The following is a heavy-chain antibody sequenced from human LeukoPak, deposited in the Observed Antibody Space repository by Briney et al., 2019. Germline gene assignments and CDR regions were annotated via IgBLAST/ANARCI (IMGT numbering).Heavy chain of an antibody. CDR2: IWSDGTNE. J-gene: IGHJ3*02. CDR3: TGDKGSGSYLGAFDI. D-gene: IGHD3-10*01. CDR1: GFAFSTYG. Sequence: PGGSLSLSRAASGFAFSTYGMHWVRRAPGKGLEGVAVIWSDGTNERYADSVKGRFTISRDNTKNTLFLQMNSLGAEDTAVYYCTGDKGSGSYLGAFDIWGQGTMVTVSS. V-gene: IGHV3-33*01.